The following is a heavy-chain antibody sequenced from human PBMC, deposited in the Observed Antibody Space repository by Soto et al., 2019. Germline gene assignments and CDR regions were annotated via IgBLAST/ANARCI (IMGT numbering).Heavy chain of an antibody. CDR3: ATEVWVYYDFWSGYSDY. Sequence: GSLRLSCAASGFTFSSYWMSWVRQAPGKGLEWVANIKEDGSDMYYVDSVKGRFTISRDNAKNSLYLQMNSLRAEDTAVYYCATEVWVYYDFWSGYSDYWGQGT. CDR1: GFTFSSYW. J-gene: IGHJ4*02. V-gene: IGHV3-7*01. D-gene: IGHD3-3*01. CDR2: IKEDGSDM.